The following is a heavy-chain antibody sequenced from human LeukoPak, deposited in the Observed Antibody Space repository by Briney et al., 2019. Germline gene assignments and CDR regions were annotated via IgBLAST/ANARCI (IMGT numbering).Heavy chain of an antibody. D-gene: IGHD3-22*01. CDR1: GGSISSGDYY. Sequence: SETLSLTCTVSGGSISSGDYYWSWIRQPPGKGLEWIGYIYYSGSTYYNPSLKSRVTISVDTSKNQFSLKLSSVTAADTAVYYCARDGNYYDSSGLSYWGRGTLVTVSS. CDR3: ARDGNYYDSSGLSY. V-gene: IGHV4-30-4*01. CDR2: IYYSGST. J-gene: IGHJ4*02.